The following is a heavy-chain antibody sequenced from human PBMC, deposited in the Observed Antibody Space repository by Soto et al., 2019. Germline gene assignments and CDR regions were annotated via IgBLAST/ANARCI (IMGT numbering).Heavy chain of an antibody. Sequence: SETLSLTCTVSGGSISSYYWSWIRQPPGKGLEWIGYIYYSGSTNYNPSLKSRVTISVDTSKNQFSLKLSSVTTADTAVYYCARDLFPTAYWGQGTLVTVSS. CDR2: IYYSGST. V-gene: IGHV4-59*01. J-gene: IGHJ4*02. D-gene: IGHD2-21*02. CDR3: ARDLFPTAY. CDR1: GGSISSYY.